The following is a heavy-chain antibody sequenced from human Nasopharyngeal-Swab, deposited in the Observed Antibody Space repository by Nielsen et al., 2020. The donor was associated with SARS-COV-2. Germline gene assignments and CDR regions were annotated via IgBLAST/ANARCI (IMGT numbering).Heavy chain of an antibody. CDR3: AKDSEVAGYDH. D-gene: IGHD6-19*01. V-gene: IGHV3-23*01. CDR1: GFTISGYG. CDR2: IRNRGGRT. Sequence: GGSLRLSCATSGFTISGYGMSWVRQVSGKGLEWLAEIRNRGGRTRYADSVKGRFTIPRDSSKNMLFLQMNSLRVDDTAVYYCAKDSEVAGYDHWGQGTLVTVSS. J-gene: IGHJ4*02.